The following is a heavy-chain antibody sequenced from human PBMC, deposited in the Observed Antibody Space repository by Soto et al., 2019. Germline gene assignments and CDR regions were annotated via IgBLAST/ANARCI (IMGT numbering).Heavy chain of an antibody. J-gene: IGHJ4*02. D-gene: IGHD5-18*01. V-gene: IGHV1-8*01. CDR1: GYTFTRYD. CDR2: MNPNSGDA. CDR3: AIDTAPGGGLGY. Sequence: GASVKVSCKASGYTFTRYDTNWLRQATGQGLEWMGWMNPNSGDAGYALKFQGRVTMTRDTSISTAYLELNSLRSEDTAVYYCAIDTAPGGGLGYWGQGTLVTVSS.